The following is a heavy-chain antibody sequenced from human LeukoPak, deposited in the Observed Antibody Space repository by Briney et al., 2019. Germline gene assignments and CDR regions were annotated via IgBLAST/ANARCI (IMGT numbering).Heavy chain of an antibody. CDR2: IYYSGST. CDR3: ASTPTVVVTAIGGPQFDY. CDR1: GGSISSYY. J-gene: IGHJ4*02. V-gene: IGHV4-59*01. D-gene: IGHD2-21*02. Sequence: SETLSLTCTVSGGSISSYYWSWIRQPPGKGLEWIGYIYYSGSTNYNPSLKSRVTISVDTSKNQFSLKLSSVTAADTAVYYCASTPTVVVTAIGGPQFDYWGQGTLVTVSS.